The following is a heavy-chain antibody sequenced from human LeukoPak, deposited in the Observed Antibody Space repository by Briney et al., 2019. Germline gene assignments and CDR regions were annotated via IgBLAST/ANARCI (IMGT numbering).Heavy chain of an antibody. CDR1: GFTFSDYC. CDR3: AKGRAAGAVDWLDP. V-gene: IGHV3-23*01. D-gene: IGHD6-13*01. Sequence: GGSLRLSCAASGFTFSDYCIMWVRQAPGKGLQWVSSITGSGGGTFYADSVKGRFIISRDNSKNTLYLQLNSLRVEDTAVYYCAKGRAAGAVDWLDPWGQGTLVTVSS. J-gene: IGHJ5*02. CDR2: ITGSGGGT.